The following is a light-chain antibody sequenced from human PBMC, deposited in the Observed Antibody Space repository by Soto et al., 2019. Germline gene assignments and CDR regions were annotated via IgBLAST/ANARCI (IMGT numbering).Light chain of an antibody. Sequence: QSVLTQPPSASGSPGQSVTISCTGTSSDVGGYNYVSWYQQHPGKAPKLIIYEVNKRPSGVPDRFSGSKSGNTASLTVSGLRAEDEADYYCSSYAGNNNLSFGTGTKLTVL. CDR3: SSYAGNNNLS. V-gene: IGLV2-8*01. J-gene: IGLJ1*01. CDR2: EVN. CDR1: SSDVGGYNY.